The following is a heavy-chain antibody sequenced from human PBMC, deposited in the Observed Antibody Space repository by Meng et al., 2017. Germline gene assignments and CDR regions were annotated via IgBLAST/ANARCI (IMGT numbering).Heavy chain of an antibody. CDR3: ARDYGSGRIILHFDY. D-gene: IGHD3-10*01. CDR1: GYTFTGYY. Sequence: SGAEVKKPGASVKVSCKASGYTFTGYYMHWVRQAPGQGLEWMGRINPYSGGTNYAQKFQGRVTMTRDTSISTAYMELSRLRSDDTAVYYCARDYGSGRIILHFDYWGQGTLVTVSS. J-gene: IGHJ4*02. CDR2: INPYSGGT. V-gene: IGHV1-2*06.